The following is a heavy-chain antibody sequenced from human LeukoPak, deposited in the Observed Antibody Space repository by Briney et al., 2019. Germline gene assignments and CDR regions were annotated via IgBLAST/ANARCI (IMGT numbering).Heavy chain of an antibody. J-gene: IGHJ5*02. D-gene: IGHD3-9*01. CDR2: IYHSGST. V-gene: IGHV4-30-2*01. Sequence: SETLSLTCAVSGGSISSGGYSWSWMRQPPGKGLESIGYIYHSGSTYYNPSLKSRVTISVDRSKNQFSLKLSSVTAADTAVYYCARGKYYDILTGYYRGNWFDPWGQGTLVTVSS. CDR3: ARGKYYDILTGYYRGNWFDP. CDR1: GGSISSGGYS.